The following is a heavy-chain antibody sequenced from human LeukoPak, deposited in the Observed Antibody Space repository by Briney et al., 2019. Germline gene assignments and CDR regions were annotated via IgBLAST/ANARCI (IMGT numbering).Heavy chain of an antibody. D-gene: IGHD5-12*01. V-gene: IGHV4-39*01. CDR2: IYYTGTT. Sequence: PSETLSLTCTVSGGSISSSLYHWGWIRQSPGKNLEWLGSIYYTGTTHYNPSLKSRVTISVDTSKNQFSLNLSSVTAADTAVYYCARRPLRGHDYRFDYWGQGTLVTVSS. CDR3: ARRPLRGHDYRFDY. J-gene: IGHJ4*02. CDR1: GGSISSSLYH.